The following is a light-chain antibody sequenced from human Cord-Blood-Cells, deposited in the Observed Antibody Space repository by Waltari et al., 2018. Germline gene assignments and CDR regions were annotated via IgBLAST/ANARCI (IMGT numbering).Light chain of an antibody. J-gene: IGKJ1*01. CDR3: QQYNSYWT. CDR2: DAS. CDR1: QSISSW. V-gene: IGKV1-5*01. Sequence: DIQMTQSPSTLSASVGDRVTITCRASQSISSWLAWYQQKPGKAPKLLIYDASSVESGVPSRFRGSGSGTEFTLTISSLQPDDFATYYCQQYNSYWTFGQGTKVEIK.